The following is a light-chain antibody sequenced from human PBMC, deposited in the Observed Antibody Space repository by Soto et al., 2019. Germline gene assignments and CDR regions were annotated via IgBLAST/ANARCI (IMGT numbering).Light chain of an antibody. V-gene: IGLV1-44*01. J-gene: IGLJ1*01. CDR3: ATWDDSLNCSGV. CDR1: SSNIGGNS. Sequence: QSVLTQPPSASGTPGQRVTISCAGSSSNIGGNSVTWYQQVPGTAPKLLIYSDNRRHSGVPDRFSGSKSGTSASLAISGLQSADEADYNCATWDDSLNCSGVFGNGTKLTVL. CDR2: SDN.